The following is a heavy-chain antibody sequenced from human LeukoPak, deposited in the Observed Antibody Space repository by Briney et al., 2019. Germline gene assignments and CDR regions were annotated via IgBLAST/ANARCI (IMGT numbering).Heavy chain of an antibody. D-gene: IGHD6-6*01. J-gene: IGHJ4*02. Sequence: SETLSLTRTVSGGSISSSSYYWGWIRQPPGKGLEWIGSIYYSGSTYYNPSLKSRVTISVDTSKNQFSLKLSSVTAADTAVYYCARDHSIAAVYFDYWGQGTLVTVSS. CDR1: GGSISSSSYY. V-gene: IGHV4-39*07. CDR3: ARDHSIAAVYFDY. CDR2: IYYSGST.